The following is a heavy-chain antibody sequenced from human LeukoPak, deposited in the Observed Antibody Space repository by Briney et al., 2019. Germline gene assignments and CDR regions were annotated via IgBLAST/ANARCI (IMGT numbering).Heavy chain of an antibody. CDR1: GLHFRSYG. V-gene: IGHV3-33*01. J-gene: IGHJ4*02. CDR3: ASPYFFYGVCSRFDY. CDR2: IWFDGSNK. Sequence: GGSLRLSCAASGLHFRSYGMHWVRQAPAKELEWVAVIWFDGSNKYYAASVKGRFTISSDNSQNPLYLPINSCSPVGTAVYYFASPYFFYGVCSRFDYWGQGTLVTVSS. D-gene: IGHD2-8*01.